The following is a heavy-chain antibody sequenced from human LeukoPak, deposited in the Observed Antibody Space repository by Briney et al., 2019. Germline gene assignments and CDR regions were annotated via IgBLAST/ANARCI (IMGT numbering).Heavy chain of an antibody. J-gene: IGHJ4*02. CDR1: GYSISSGYY. V-gene: IGHV4-61*02. Sequence: SETLSLTCSVSGYSISSGYYWGWTRQPAGKGLEWIGRIYTSGSTNYNPSLKSRVTISVDTSKNQFSLKLSSVTAADTAVYYCAREVDTAMVYYFDYWGQGTLVTVSS. CDR2: IYTSGST. CDR3: AREVDTAMVYYFDY. D-gene: IGHD5-18*01.